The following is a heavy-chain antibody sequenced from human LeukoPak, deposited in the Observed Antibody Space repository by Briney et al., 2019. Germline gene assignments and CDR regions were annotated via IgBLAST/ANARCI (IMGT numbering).Heavy chain of an antibody. Sequence: GASVKVSCKASGGTFSSYAISWVRQAPGQGLEWMGRIIPIFGTANYAQKFQGRVTTTTDESTSTAYMELSSLRSEDTAVYYCARLGLGFFDYWGQGTLVTVSS. CDR2: IIPIFGTA. D-gene: IGHD3/OR15-3a*01. CDR3: ARLGLGFFDY. V-gene: IGHV1-69*05. CDR1: GGTFSSYA. J-gene: IGHJ4*02.